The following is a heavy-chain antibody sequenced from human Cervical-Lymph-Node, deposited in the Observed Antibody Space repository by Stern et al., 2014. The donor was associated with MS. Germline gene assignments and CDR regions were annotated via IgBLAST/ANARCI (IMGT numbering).Heavy chain of an antibody. V-gene: IGHV3-9*01. D-gene: IGHD3-16*02. J-gene: IGHJ4*02. Sequence: VQLVQSGGGSVQPGRSLRLSCAASGFTFADCAMHWVRQAPGKGLEWVSGISCNSNNIGYADSVRGRFTISRDNAKNSLYLQMNGLRPEDTALYYCAKDISERHYYFDSWGEGTLVTVSS. CDR2: ISCNSNNI. CDR1: GFTFADCA. CDR3: AKDISERHYYFDS.